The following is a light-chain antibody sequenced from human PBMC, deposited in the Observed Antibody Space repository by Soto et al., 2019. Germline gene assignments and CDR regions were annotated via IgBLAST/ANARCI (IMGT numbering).Light chain of an antibody. CDR1: QSVSSN. J-gene: IGKJ1*01. V-gene: IGKV3-15*01. Sequence: DIVMTQSPDSLAVSPGERATLSCRASQSVSSNLAWYQQKPGQAPRLLIYGASTRATGIPARFSGSGSGTEFTLTISSLQSEDFAVYYCQQYNNWPSWTFGQGTKVDIK. CDR3: QQYNNWPSWT. CDR2: GAS.